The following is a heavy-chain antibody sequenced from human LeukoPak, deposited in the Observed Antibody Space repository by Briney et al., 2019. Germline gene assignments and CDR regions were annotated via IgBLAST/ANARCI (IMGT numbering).Heavy chain of an antibody. V-gene: IGHV3-9*01. CDR3: VRDHPHPDRWGDASDS. CDR1: GFTFDDYA. Sequence: GGSLRLSCAASGFTFDDYAMHWVRQAPGKGLEWVSGISWNSGSIGYADSVKGRFTISRDNAKNSLYLQMTSLRAEDAAVYYCVRDHPHPDRWGDASDSWGQGALVTVSS. CDR2: ISWNSGSI. J-gene: IGHJ5*01. D-gene: IGHD2-21*02.